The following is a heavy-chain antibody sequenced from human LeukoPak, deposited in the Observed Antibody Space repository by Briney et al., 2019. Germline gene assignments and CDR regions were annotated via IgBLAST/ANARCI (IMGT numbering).Heavy chain of an antibody. Sequence: GGSLRLSCAASGFTFNNYAMGWVRPAPGKGLEWVSVISGSSAGIKYADSVKGRFTISRDNSKDTLYLQMHSLSAEDTAVYACVKVAVQTQVVPAAIFFDYWGQGTLVTVPS. V-gene: IGHV3-23*01. J-gene: IGHJ4*02. D-gene: IGHD2-2*01. CDR3: VKVAVQTQVVPAAIFFDY. CDR2: ISGSSAGI. CDR1: GFTFNNYA.